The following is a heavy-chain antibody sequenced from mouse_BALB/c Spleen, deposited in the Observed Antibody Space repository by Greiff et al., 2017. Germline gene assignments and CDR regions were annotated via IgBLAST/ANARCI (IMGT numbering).Heavy chain of an antibody. CDR3: TRKEGRRGMDY. D-gene: IGHD3-3*01. CDR2: IYPGSGST. CDR1: GYTFTSYW. J-gene: IGHJ4*01. Sequence: LQQPGSELVRPGASVKLSCKASGYTFTSYWMHWVKQRPGQGLEWIGNIYPGSGSTNYDEKFKSKATLTVDTSSSTAYMQLSSLTSEDSAVYYWTRKEGRRGMDYWGQGTSVTVSS. V-gene: IGHV1S22*01.